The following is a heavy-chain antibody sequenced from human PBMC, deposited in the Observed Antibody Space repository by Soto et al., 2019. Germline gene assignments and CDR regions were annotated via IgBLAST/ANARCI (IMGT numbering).Heavy chain of an antibody. J-gene: IGHJ6*02. CDR3: ARARRVYGMDV. CDR2: INHSGST. CDR1: GGSFSGYY. Sequence: SETLSLTCAVYGGSFSGYYWSWIRQPPGKGLEWIGEINHSGSTNYNPSLKSRVTISVDTSKNQFSLKLSSVTAADTAVYYCARARRVYGMDVWGQGNTVTVSS. V-gene: IGHV4-34*01.